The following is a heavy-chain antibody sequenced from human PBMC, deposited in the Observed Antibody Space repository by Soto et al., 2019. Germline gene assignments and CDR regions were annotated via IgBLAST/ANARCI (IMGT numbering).Heavy chain of an antibody. J-gene: IGHJ2*01. V-gene: IGHV4-4*02. Sequence: QVQLQESGPGLVKPSGTLSLTCAVSGDSTSNSNWWTWVRQPPGKGLEWIGEVHYSGSTNYNPSLKTRFTISMDRSNNHFSLKLSSVTAADTAVYYCARRIYGDWYFDLWGRGTLVTVTS. CDR2: VHYSGST. CDR3: ARRIYGDWYFDL. D-gene: IGHD3-16*01. CDR1: GDSTSNSNW.